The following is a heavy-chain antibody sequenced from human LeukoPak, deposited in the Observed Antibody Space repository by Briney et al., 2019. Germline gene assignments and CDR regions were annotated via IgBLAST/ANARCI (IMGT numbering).Heavy chain of an antibody. CDR3: ASSKGVTMVRGVINWFDP. Sequence: SETLSLTCTVSGGSISSYYWSWVRQPPGKGLEWIGYIYYSGSTNYNPSLKSRVTISVDTPKSQFSLKLSSVTAADTAVYYCASSKGVTMVRGVINWFDPWGQGTLVTVSS. D-gene: IGHD3-10*01. J-gene: IGHJ5*02. V-gene: IGHV4-59*01. CDR1: GGSISSYY. CDR2: IYYSGST.